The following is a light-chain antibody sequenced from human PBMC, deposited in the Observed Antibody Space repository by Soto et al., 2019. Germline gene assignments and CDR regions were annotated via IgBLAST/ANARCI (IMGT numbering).Light chain of an antibody. CDR2: IDD. CDR3: ATWDESRNAAV. V-gene: IGLV1-44*01. Sequence: QSALTQPPSLSGTPGQTVTISCSGTTSNIAGNTVHWYQHLPETAPKLLIYIDDQRPSGVPDRFSGSESGTSSSLAISGLQSEDEADYYCATWDESRNAAVFGVGTQLTVL. J-gene: IGLJ7*01. CDR1: TSNIAGNT.